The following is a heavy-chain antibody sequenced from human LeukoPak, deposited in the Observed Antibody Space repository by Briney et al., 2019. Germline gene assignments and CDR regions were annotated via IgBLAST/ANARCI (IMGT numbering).Heavy chain of an antibody. D-gene: IGHD3-10*02. V-gene: IGHV4-34*01. Sequence: SQTLSLTCAVYGGSFSGYYWSWIRQPPRKGLECIGEINHSGSTNYNPALMSRVTISVDTSKNQFFLKLNSVTAADAAVYYCARDVPGRRGDDPLDPWGQGTLVTVSS. CDR3: ARDVPGRRGDDPLDP. J-gene: IGHJ5*02. CDR2: INHSGST. CDR1: GGSFSGYY.